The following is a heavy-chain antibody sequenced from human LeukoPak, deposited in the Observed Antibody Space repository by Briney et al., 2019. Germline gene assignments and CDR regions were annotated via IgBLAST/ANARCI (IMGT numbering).Heavy chain of an antibody. J-gene: IGHJ6*02. CDR2: ISAGNGNT. D-gene: IGHD2-2*01. CDR1: GYTFTSYA. CDR3: ARIGVVVPAAPRYYYYYYGMDV. V-gene: IGHV1-3*01. Sequence: ASVKVSCKASGYTFTSYAMHWVRQAPGQRLEWMGWISAGNGNTKYSQKFQGRVTITRNTSASTAYMELSSLRSEDTAVYYCARIGVVVPAAPRYYYYYYGMDVWGQGTTVTVSS.